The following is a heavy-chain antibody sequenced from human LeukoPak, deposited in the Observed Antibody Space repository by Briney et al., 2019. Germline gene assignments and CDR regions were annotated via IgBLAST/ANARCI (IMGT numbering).Heavy chain of an antibody. CDR3: ARSSSRNSYFFDY. D-gene: IGHD2-15*01. Sequence: GGSLRLSCAASGSTFSNFAMSWVRQAPGKGLEWVSGISGSGVTTYYADSVKGRFTISRDNSKNTLFLQVNSLRAEDTAVYYCARSSSRNSYFFDYWGQGTLVTASS. J-gene: IGHJ4*02. CDR2: ISGSGVTT. CDR1: GSTFSNFA. V-gene: IGHV3-23*01.